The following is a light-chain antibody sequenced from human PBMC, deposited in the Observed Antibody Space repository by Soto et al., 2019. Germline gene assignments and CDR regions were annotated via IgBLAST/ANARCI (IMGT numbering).Light chain of an antibody. CDR2: DAS. CDR1: QSVSSN. CDR3: QQYNNWPLK. V-gene: IGKV3D-15*01. Sequence: IVMTHSPATLSVSPWERATLSCRASQSVSSNLAWYQQKPGQAPRLLIYDASNRATGIPARFSGSGSGTEFTLTISSLQSEDFAVYYCQQYNNWPLKFGQGTKVDIK. J-gene: IGKJ1*01.